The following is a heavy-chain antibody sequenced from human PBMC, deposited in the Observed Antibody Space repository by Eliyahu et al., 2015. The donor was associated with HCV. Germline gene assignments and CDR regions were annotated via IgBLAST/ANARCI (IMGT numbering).Heavy chain of an antibody. CDR3: ARDMSYYGSGTVGAQYYYYGMDV. CDR1: GFTFSSYW. D-gene: IGHD3-10*01. CDR2: INSDGSST. Sequence: EVQLVESGGGLVQPGGSLRLSCAASGFTFSSYWMPWVRQAPGKGLVWVSRINSDGSSTSYADSVKGRFTISRDNAKNTLYLQMNSLRAEDTAVYYCARDMSYYGSGTVGAQYYYYGMDVWGQGTTVTVSS. V-gene: IGHV3-74*01. J-gene: IGHJ6*02.